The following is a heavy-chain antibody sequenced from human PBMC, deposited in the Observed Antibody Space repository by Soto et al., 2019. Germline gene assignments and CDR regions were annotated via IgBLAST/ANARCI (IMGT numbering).Heavy chain of an antibody. V-gene: IGHV3-21*06. Sequence: GGSLRLSCAASGFTLTTYSMNWVRQAPGKGLQWVSSISTNINYIYYADSVKGRFTISRDNAKNFLYLQMNSLRAEDTAVYYCARGTADYYDSSGFFDYWGQGALVTVSS. J-gene: IGHJ4*02. CDR2: ISTNINYI. CDR1: GFTLTTYS. CDR3: ARGTADYYDSSGFFDY. D-gene: IGHD3-22*01.